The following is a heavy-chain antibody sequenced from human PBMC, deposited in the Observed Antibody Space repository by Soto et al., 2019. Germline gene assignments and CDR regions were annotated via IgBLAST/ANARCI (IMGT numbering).Heavy chain of an antibody. Sequence: QVQLQQWGAGLLKPSETLSLTCAVYGGSFSGYYWSWIRQPPGKGLEWIGEINHSGSTNYNPSLKSRVTISVDTPKNQFSLKLSSVTAADTAVYYCARRPRIAAAGRVFDPWGQGTLVTVSS. D-gene: IGHD6-13*01. V-gene: IGHV4-34*01. CDR1: GGSFSGYY. CDR2: INHSGST. CDR3: ARRPRIAAAGRVFDP. J-gene: IGHJ5*02.